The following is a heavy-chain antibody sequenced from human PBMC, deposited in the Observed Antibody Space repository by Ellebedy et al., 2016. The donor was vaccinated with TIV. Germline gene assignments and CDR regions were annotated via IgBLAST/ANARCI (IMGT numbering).Heavy chain of an antibody. CDR2: IYYSGST. V-gene: IGHV4-31*03. CDR1: GGSISSGGYY. J-gene: IGHJ4*02. CDR3: ARVLYGGKKGFDY. Sequence: SETLSLXXTVSGGSISSGGYYWSWIRQHPGKGLEWIGYIYYSGSTYYNPSLKSRVTISVDTSKNQFSLKLSSVTAADTAVYYCARVLYGGKKGFDYWGQGTLVTVSS. D-gene: IGHD4-23*01.